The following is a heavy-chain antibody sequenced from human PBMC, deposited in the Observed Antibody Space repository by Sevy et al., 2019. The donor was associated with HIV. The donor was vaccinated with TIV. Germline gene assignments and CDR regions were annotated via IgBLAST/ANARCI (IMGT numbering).Heavy chain of an antibody. D-gene: IGHD4-17*01. Sequence: GGSLRLSCAASGFTFSSYAMHWVRQAPGKGLEWVAVISYDGSNKYYADSVKGRFTISRDNSKNTLYLQMNSLRAEDTAVYYCGGTTRIDYWGQRTLVTVSS. CDR3: GGTTRIDY. CDR2: ISYDGSNK. J-gene: IGHJ4*02. CDR1: GFTFSSYA. V-gene: IGHV3-30-3*01.